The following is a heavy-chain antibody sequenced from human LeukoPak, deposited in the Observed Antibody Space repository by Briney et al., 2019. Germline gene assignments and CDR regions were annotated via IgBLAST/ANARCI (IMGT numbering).Heavy chain of an antibody. D-gene: IGHD3-22*01. CDR3: AKASAMIVVVSKHFDY. CDR2: IRYDGSNK. J-gene: IGHJ4*02. V-gene: IGHV3-30*02. Sequence: GGSLRLSCAASGFTFSSYGMYWVRQAPGKGLEWVAFIRYDGSNKYYADSVKGRFTISRDNSKNTLYLQMNSLRAEDTAVYYCAKASAMIVVVSKHFDYWGQGTLVTVSS. CDR1: GFTFSSYG.